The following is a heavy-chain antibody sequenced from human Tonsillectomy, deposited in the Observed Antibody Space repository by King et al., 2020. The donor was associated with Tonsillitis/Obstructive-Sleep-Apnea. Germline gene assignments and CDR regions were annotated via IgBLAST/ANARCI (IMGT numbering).Heavy chain of an antibody. CDR2: ISAYNGHT. Sequence: VQLVESGAEVKKPGASVKVSCKASGYTFTSYGISWVRQAPGQGLEWMGWISAYNGHTNYAQRLQARVTMTTDTSTSTAYMDQRSLRSDDTAVYYCARDSMSHYYDSSGYYTFDYWGQGTLVTVSS. CDR1: GYTFTSYG. J-gene: IGHJ4*02. CDR3: ARDSMSHYYDSSGYYTFDY. V-gene: IGHV1-18*01. D-gene: IGHD3-22*01.